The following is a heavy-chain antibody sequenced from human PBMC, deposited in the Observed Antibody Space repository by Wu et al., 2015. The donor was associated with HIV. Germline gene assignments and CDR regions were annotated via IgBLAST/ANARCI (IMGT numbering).Heavy chain of an antibody. D-gene: IGHD2-21*01. J-gene: IGHJ4*02. CDR2: INPNSGGT. CDR1: GYTFTGYY. Sequence: QVQLVQSGAEVKKPGASVKVSCKASGYTFTGYYMHWVRQAPGQGLEWMGWINPNSGGTDSSQKFQGRVTLTRDTSINTAYMDLRRLRVDDSATYYCASGIQAGGANYWGQGTLVTVSS. V-gene: IGHV1-2*02. CDR3: ASGIQAGGANY.